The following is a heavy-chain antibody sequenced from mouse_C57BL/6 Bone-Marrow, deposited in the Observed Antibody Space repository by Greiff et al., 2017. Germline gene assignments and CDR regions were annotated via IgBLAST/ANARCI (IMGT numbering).Heavy chain of an antibody. CDR1: GFNIKDYY. J-gene: IGHJ3*01. D-gene: IGHD2-4*01. CDR3: APYDYDGAWFAY. V-gene: IGHV14-2*01. Sequence: EVQLQESGAELVKPGASVKLSCSASGFNIKDYYMHWVKQRTEQGLEWIGRIDPEDGENKYDPKSPGKATITADTSSNPAYLQLSSLTSEDTAVYYCAPYDYDGAWFAYWGQGTLVTVSA. CDR2: IDPEDGEN.